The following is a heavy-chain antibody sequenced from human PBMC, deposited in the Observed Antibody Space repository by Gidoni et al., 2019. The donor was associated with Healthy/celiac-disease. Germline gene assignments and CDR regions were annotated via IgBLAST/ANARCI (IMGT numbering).Heavy chain of an antibody. CDR1: GGSISSGGYY. CDR2: IYYSGST. V-gene: IGHV4-31*03. Sequence: QVQLQESGPGLVKPSQTLSLPCTVSGGSISSGGYYWSWIRQHPGKGLEWIGYIYYSGSTYYNPSLKSRVTISVDTSKNQFSLKLSSVTAADTAVYYCARETPLAYCGGDCYRGGFDYWGQGTLVTVSS. D-gene: IGHD2-21*02. J-gene: IGHJ4*02. CDR3: ARETPLAYCGGDCYRGGFDY.